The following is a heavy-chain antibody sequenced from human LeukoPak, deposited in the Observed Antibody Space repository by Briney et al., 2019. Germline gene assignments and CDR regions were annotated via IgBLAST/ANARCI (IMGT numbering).Heavy chain of an antibody. V-gene: IGHV1-8*01. J-gene: IGHJ4*01. CDR3: ARVWLTMIRGVIIPRHFDY. CDR2: MNPNSGNT. Sequence: GASVKVSCKASGYTFTSYDINWVRQATGQGLEWMGWMNPNSGNTGYAQKFQGRVTMTRNTSISTAYMELSSLRSEDTAVYYCARVWLTMIRGVIIPRHFDYWGQGTLVTISS. CDR1: GYTFTSYD. D-gene: IGHD3-10*01.